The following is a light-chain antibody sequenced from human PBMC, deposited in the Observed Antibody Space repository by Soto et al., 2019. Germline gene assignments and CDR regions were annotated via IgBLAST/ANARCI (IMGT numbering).Light chain of an antibody. CDR1: QSVSNNY. Sequence: EVVLTQSPGTLSLSPGERATLSCRASQSVSNNYLAWYQQKPGQAPRLLIYGASNRATGIPDRFSGSGSGTDFTLPIRRLEPEDFAVYYCQQYGSSGTFGQATKVDI. CDR3: QQYGSSGT. J-gene: IGKJ1*01. V-gene: IGKV3-20*01. CDR2: GAS.